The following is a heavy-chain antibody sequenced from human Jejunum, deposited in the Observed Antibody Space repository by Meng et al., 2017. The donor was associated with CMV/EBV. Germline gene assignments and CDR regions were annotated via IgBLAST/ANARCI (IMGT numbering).Heavy chain of an antibody. Sequence: SGFTCRTYAISWVRQAPGRGLEWVSTIASTSSPTYYADSVKHRFTITRENSKNTLYLQMNSLRAENTALYYCAKVGGGPSILRDYWSQGTLVTVSS. CDR3: AKVGGGPSILRDY. V-gene: IGHV3-23*05. J-gene: IGHJ4*02. CDR1: GFTCRTYA. D-gene: IGHD3-3*02. CDR2: IASTSSPT.